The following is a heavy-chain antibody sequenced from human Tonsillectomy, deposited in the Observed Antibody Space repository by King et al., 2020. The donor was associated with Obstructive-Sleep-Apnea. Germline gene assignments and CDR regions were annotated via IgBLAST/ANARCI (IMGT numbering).Heavy chain of an antibody. CDR1: GFTFSNDA. CDR3: AKSTNHMIVVVAATFYYYYGMDV. J-gene: IGHJ6*02. Sequence: VQLVESGGGLVQPGGSLRLSCAASGFTFSNDAMSWVRQAPGKGLEWGSAISGIGGGTYYGESVKGRFTISRDNSKKSLYLQMNSLRAEDTAIYYWAKSTNHMIVVVAATFYYYYGMDVWGQGTTVTVSS. D-gene: IGHD2-15*01. CDR2: ISGIGGGT. V-gene: IGHV3-23*04.